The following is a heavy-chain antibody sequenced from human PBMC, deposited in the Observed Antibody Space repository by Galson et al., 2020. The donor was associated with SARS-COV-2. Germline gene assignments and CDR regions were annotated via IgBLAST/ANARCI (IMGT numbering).Heavy chain of an antibody. CDR1: GDSIDNKY. CDR3: ARGPDPLRLRFGWDV. V-gene: IGHV4-59*01. D-gene: IGHD3-16*01. J-gene: IGHJ6*02. Sequence: ETSETLSLTCSVSGDSIDNKYWTWIRQPPGKGLEWIGYIFYSGSTNYSPSLKSRVTISVQTSNQFALRLSSVTPADTAVYYCARGPDPLRLRFGWDVWGQGTTVTVSS. CDR2: IFYSGST.